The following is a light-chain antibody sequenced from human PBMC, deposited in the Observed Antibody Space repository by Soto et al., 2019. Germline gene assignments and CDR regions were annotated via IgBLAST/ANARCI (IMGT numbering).Light chain of an antibody. CDR2: GAS. V-gene: IGKV3-20*01. Sequence: IVLTQSPGTLSLSPGERATLSCRASQSVIGSYLAWYQQKPGQAPRLLIYGASSRPTGIPDRFNGSGSGTDVTLTISRLEPEDFAGYYCQQYVRSQFTFGPGTKVEIK. CDR1: QSVIGSY. J-gene: IGKJ3*01. CDR3: QQYVRSQFT.